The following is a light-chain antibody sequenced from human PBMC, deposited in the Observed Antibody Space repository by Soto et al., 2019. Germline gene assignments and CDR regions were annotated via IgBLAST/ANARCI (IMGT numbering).Light chain of an antibody. J-gene: IGKJ1*01. CDR2: GAS. Sequence: EVVMTQFPATLSVSPGERATLSCRASQSVSSNLAWYQQKPGQAPRLLIFGASTRATGIPARFSGSGSGTEYTLTISSLQSEDFAVYYCQQYDKWPRTFGQGTKVDNK. V-gene: IGKV3-15*01. CDR1: QSVSSN. CDR3: QQYDKWPRT.